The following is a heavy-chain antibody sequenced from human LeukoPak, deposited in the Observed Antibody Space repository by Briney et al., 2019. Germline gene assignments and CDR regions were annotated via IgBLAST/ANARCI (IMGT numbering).Heavy chain of an antibody. J-gene: IGHJ4*02. CDR3: ARRRRYGYVDY. V-gene: IGHV3-7*01. CDR2: IKQDGSEK. CDR1: GFTFSNFA. D-gene: IGHD5-18*01. Sequence: PGGSLRLSCEASGFTFSNFAMTWVRQALGKGLEWVANIKQDGSEKYYVDSVKGRFTISRDNAKNSLYLQMNSLRAEDTAVYYCARRRRYGYVDYWGQGTLVTVSS.